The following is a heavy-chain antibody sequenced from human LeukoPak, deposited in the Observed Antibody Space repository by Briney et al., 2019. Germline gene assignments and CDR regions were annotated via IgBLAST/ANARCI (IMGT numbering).Heavy chain of an antibody. V-gene: IGHV4-59*06. CDR3: ARTVTPSSLVRYFDY. D-gene: IGHD4-17*01. Sequence: SETLSLTCIVSGGSISNYYWSWIRQPPGKGLEWIGYIYYSGSTYYNPSLKSRVTISVDTSKNQFSLKLSSVTAADTAVYYCARTVTPSSLVRYFDYWGQGTLVTVSS. CDR1: GGSISNYY. J-gene: IGHJ4*02. CDR2: IYYSGST.